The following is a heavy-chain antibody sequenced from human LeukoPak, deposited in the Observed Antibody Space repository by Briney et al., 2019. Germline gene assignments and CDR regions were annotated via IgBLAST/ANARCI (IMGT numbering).Heavy chain of an antibody. D-gene: IGHD2-2*01. CDR3: ARSSSTTNNYYGMDV. CDR2: ISAYGGST. Sequence: PGVSLRLSCTAWVFRYYYCPVLGARQAPGTGLEYFSVISAYGGSTYYANSVKGRFTISRDNSKNTLDLQMGSLRAEDMAVYYCARSSSTTNNYYGMDVWGQGTTVSVS. V-gene: IGHV3-64*01. CDR1: VFRYYYCP. J-gene: IGHJ6*02.